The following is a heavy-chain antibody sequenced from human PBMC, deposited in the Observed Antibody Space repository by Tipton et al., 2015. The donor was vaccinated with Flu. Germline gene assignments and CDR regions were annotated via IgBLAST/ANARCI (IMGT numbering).Heavy chain of an antibody. CDR3: ARRYCSGGSCVTGWFDP. Sequence: LRLSCTVSGGSISSSSYYWGWIRQPPGKGLEWIGSIYHSGSTYYNPSLKSRVTISVDTSKNQFSLKLSSVTAADTAVYYCARRYCSGGSCVTGWFDPWGQGTLVTVSS. D-gene: IGHD2-15*01. CDR2: IYHSGST. J-gene: IGHJ5*02. CDR1: GGSISSSSYY. V-gene: IGHV4-39*07.